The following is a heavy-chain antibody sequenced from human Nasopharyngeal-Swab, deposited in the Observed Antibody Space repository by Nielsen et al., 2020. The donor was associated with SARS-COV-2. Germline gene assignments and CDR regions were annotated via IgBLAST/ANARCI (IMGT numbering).Heavy chain of an antibody. CDR3: AKGGGTTGTVGLDI. J-gene: IGHJ3*02. V-gene: IGHV3-30*18. CDR2: ISYDGSNK. D-gene: IGHD1-1*01. Sequence: GESLKISCAASGFTLSSYDMHWVRQAPGKGLEWVAVISYDGSNKYYADSVKGRFTISRDNSKDTLYLQMNSLRAEDTAVYYCAKGGGTTGTVGLDIWGQGTMVTVSS. CDR1: GFTLSSYD.